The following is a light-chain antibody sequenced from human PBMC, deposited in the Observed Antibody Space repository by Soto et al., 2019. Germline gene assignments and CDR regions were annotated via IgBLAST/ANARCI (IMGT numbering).Light chain of an antibody. CDR3: QKYNSAPHT. Sequence: DIPVTPSPSTLAASVGGRVTITYRASQSISSWLAWYQQKPGKVPKLLIYAASTLQSGVPSRFSGSGSGTDFTLTISSLQPEDVATYYCQKYNSAPHTFGQGTKVDIK. CDR2: AAS. V-gene: IGKV1-27*01. CDR1: QSISSW. J-gene: IGKJ1*01.